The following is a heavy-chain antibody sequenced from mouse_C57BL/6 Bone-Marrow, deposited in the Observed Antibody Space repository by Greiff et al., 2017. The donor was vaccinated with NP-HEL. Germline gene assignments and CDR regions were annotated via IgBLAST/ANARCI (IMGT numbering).Heavy chain of an antibody. D-gene: IGHD2-4*01. Sequence: QVQLQQPGAELVRPGSSVKLSCKASGYTFTSYWMDWVKQRPGQGLEWIGNIYPSDSETHYNQKFKDKATLTVDKSSSTAYMQLSSLTSEDSAVYYCARTYDYFYAMDYWGQGTSVTVSS. V-gene: IGHV1-61*01. CDR1: GYTFTSYW. CDR3: ARTYDYFYAMDY. J-gene: IGHJ4*01. CDR2: IYPSDSET.